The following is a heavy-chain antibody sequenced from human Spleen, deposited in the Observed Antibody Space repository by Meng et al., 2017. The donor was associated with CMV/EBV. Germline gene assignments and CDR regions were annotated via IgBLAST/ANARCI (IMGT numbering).Heavy chain of an antibody. CDR2: IYTSGST. V-gene: IGHV4-39*07. J-gene: IGHJ5*02. Sequence: LQEAGPGLVKPSEAPSPTSSVSGGFRSSNIHRWGLIRPPPGKGVEWNGRIYTSGSTNYNPSLKSRVTLYVDTSKNQFSLKLSSVTAADTAVYYCARTGLSGYYYWFDPWGQGTLVTVSS. CDR1: GGFRSSNIHR. D-gene: IGHD3-22*01. CDR3: ARTGLSGYYYWFDP.